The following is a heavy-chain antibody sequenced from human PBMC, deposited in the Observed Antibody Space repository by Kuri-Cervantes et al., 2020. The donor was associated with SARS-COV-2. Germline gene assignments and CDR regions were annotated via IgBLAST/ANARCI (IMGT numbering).Heavy chain of an antibody. CDR3: AGAGYSSSWAPGAFDY. CDR2: INPNSGGT. Sequence: ASVKVSCKASGYTFTGYYMHWVRQAPGQWLEWMGWINPNSGGTNYAQKFQGRVTMTRDTSISTAYMELSRLRSDDTAAYYCAGAGYSSSWAPGAFDYWGQGTLVTVSS. CDR1: GYTFTGYY. J-gene: IGHJ4*02. D-gene: IGHD6-13*01. V-gene: IGHV1-2*02.